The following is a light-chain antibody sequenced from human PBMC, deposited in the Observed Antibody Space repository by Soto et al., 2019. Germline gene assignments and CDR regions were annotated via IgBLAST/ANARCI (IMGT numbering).Light chain of an antibody. CDR1: QGISNY. CDR3: QHSGLT. V-gene: IGKV1-27*01. Sequence: DIQLTQSPTSLSASVGDRVTITCRGSQGISNYLNCYRQKPGKVPTLLIYSAFNLQSGVPSRFSGRGSGTDFAVKVSLLQPGDVATDYGQHSGLTYGGGTKVE. CDR2: SAF. J-gene: IGKJ4*01.